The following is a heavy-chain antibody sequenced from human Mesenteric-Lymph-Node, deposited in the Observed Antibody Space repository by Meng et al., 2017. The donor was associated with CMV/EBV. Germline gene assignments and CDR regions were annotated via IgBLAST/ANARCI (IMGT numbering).Heavy chain of an antibody. V-gene: IGHV5-51*01. CDR3: ARRPLYDFWSGYYTYYFDY. CDR1: GYSFTSYW. CDR2: IYPGDSDT. Sequence: KVSCKGSGYSFTSYWIGWVRQMPGKGLEWMGIIYPGDSDTRYSPSFQGQVTISADKSISTAYLQWSSLKASDTAKYYCARRPLYDFWSGYYTYYFDYWGQGTLVTVSS. D-gene: IGHD3-3*01. J-gene: IGHJ4*02.